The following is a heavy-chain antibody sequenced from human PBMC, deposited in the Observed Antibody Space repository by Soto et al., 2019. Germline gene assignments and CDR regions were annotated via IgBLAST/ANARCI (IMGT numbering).Heavy chain of an antibody. Sequence: QVQLVQSGAEVKKPGSSVKVSCKASGGTFSSYAISWVRQAPGQGLEWMGGIIPIFGTANYAQKFQGRVTITADESTSTAYMELSSLRSEDTAVYYWGREGSGKGAFDIWGQGTMVTVSS. CDR3: GREGSGKGAFDI. J-gene: IGHJ3*02. CDR2: IIPIFGTA. V-gene: IGHV1-69*01. D-gene: IGHD3-10*01. CDR1: GGTFSSYA.